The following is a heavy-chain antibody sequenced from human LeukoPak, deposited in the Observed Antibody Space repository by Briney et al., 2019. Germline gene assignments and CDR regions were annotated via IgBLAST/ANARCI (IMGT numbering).Heavy chain of an antibody. Sequence: GGSLRLSCAASGFTFNSYAMSWVRQAPGKGLEWVSSISGGGGSTYYADSVKGRFSISRHNSKNTLYLQMDSLRGEDTAVYYCAKDFRIGYSAHFDYWGQGALVTVSS. CDR1: GFTFNSYA. D-gene: IGHD2-21*01. CDR2: ISGGGGST. CDR3: AKDFRIGYSAHFDY. J-gene: IGHJ4*02. V-gene: IGHV3-23*01.